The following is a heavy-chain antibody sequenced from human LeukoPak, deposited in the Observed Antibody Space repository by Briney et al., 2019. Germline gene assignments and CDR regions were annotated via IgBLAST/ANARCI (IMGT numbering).Heavy chain of an antibody. J-gene: IGHJ4*01. CDR3: TKDLSTSHCTTAMCYYFDY. D-gene: IGHD2/OR15-2a*01. CDR2: IRYDGTGL. V-gene: IGHV3-30*02. CDR1: GYTFSYYG. Sequence: GVSLRLSCAASGYTFSYYGMHWVRQAPGKGLEWAASIRYDGTGLYYADSVKGRFTISRDNSRNTLYLQMNSLRGEDTAIYYCTKDLSTSHCTTAMCYYFDYWGLGTLVTVSS.